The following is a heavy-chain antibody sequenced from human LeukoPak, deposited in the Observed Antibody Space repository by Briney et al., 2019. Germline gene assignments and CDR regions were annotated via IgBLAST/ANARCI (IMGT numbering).Heavy chain of an antibody. CDR3: ARDGGGNPDY. Sequence: GASVKVSCKASGGTFSSYAISWVRQAPGQGLEWMGGIIPIFGTANYAQKFQGRVTITADKSTSTVYMELSSLRSEDTAVYYCARDGGGNPDYWGQGTLVTVSS. CDR2: IIPIFGTA. J-gene: IGHJ4*02. V-gene: IGHV1-69*06. CDR1: GGTFSSYA. D-gene: IGHD4-23*01.